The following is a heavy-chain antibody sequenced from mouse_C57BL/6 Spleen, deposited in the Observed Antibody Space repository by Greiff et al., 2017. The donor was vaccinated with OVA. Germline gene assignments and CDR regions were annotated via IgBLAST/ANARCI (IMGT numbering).Heavy chain of an antibody. CDR1: GYTFTDYE. CDR2: IDPETGGT. J-gene: IGHJ1*03. V-gene: IGHV1-15*01. CDR3: TRRGYVDV. Sequence: VQLQQSGAELVRPGASVTLSCKASGYTFTDYEMHWVKQTPVHGLEWIGAIDPETGGTAYNQKFKGKAILTADKSSSTAYMELRSLTSEDSAVYYCTRRGYVDVWGTGTTVTVAS.